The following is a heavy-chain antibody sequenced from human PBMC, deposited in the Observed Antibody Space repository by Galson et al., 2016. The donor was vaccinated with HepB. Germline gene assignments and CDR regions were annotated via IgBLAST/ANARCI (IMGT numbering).Heavy chain of an antibody. CDR3: ARDTLSSPWDLDY. CDR2: ISGSGGIR. V-gene: IGHV3-23*01. J-gene: IGHJ4*02. D-gene: IGHD2-2*01. CDR1: GFTFNSYA. Sequence: SLRLSCAASGFTFNSYAMNWVRQAAGKGLEWVSLISGSGGIRHYADSVKGRFTISRDNSENTLYLQMGSLRAEDMAVYYCARDTLSSPWDLDYWGQGTLVTVSS.